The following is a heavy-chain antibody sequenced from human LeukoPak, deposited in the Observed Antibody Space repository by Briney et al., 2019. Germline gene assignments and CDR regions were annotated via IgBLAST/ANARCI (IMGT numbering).Heavy chain of an antibody. J-gene: IGHJ4*02. CDR2: TSGSGDGT. V-gene: IGHV3-23*01. D-gene: IGHD3-22*01. CDR1: GFTFSSYA. CDR3: AKLRDFFDSSGQFDY. Sequence: PGGSLRLSGAASGFTFSSYAMSWVRQAPGKGLEWVSATSGSGDGTFYADSVKGRFTISRDNSKNTLYLQMNSLRAEDTAIYYCAKLRDFFDSSGQFDYWGQGTLVTVSS.